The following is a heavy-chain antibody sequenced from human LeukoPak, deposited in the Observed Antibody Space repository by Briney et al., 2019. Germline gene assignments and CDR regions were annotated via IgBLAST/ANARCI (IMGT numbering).Heavy chain of an antibody. CDR3: ASDPYVYSSSRDLDY. CDR2: INPNSGGT. V-gene: IGHV1-2*02. D-gene: IGHD6-13*01. Sequence: ASVKVSCKASGYTFTGYYMHWVRQAPGQGLEWMGWINPNSGGTNYAQKFQGRVTMTRDTSISTAYMELSRLRSDDTAVYYCASDPYVYSSSRDLDYWGQGTLVTVSS. J-gene: IGHJ4*02. CDR1: GYTFTGYY.